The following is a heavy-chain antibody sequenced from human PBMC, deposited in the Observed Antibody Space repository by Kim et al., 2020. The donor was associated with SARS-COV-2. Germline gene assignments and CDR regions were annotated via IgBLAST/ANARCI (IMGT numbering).Heavy chain of an antibody. V-gene: IGHV3-23*01. D-gene: IGHD6-19*01. Sequence: YADSVKGRFTISRDNSKNTLYLQMNSLRAEDTAVYYCAKASSGWPRGFDYWGQGTLDTVSS. J-gene: IGHJ4*02. CDR3: AKASSGWPRGFDY.